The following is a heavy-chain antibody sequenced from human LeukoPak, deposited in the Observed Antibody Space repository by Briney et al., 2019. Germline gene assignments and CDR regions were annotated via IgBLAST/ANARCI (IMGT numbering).Heavy chain of an antibody. CDR2: ISSSSSYI. Sequence: PGGSLRLSCAASGFTFSSYSMNWVRPAPGKGLEWVSSISSSSSYIYYADSVKGRFTISRDNAKNSLYLQMNSLRAEDTAVYYCARDSSGFDWPTGYYFDYWGQGTLVTVSS. D-gene: IGHD3-9*01. CDR3: ARDSSGFDWPTGYYFDY. CDR1: GFTFSSYS. V-gene: IGHV3-21*01. J-gene: IGHJ4*02.